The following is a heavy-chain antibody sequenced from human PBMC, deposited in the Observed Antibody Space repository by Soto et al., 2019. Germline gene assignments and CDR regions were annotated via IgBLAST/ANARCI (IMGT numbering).Heavy chain of an antibody. CDR3: AKPEAYYDFWSGYSHFDY. CDR2: ISGSGGST. CDR1: GFTFSSYA. J-gene: IGHJ4*02. D-gene: IGHD3-3*01. Sequence: PGGSLRFSCAATGFTFSSYAMSWVRQAPGKGLEWVSAISGSGGSTYYADSVKGRFTISRDNSKNTLYLQMNSLRAEDTAVYYCAKPEAYYDFWSGYSHFDYWGQGTLVTVSS. V-gene: IGHV3-23*01.